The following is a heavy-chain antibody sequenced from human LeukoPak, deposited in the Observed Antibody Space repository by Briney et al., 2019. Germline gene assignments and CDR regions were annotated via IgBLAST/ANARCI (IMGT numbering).Heavy chain of an antibody. Sequence: ASVKVSCKASGYTFTSYDINWVRQATGQGLEWMGWMNPNSGSTGYAQKFQGRVSMTRDTSTSTAYMELSSLTSEDTAVYYCARGGGSTWTQRGYFQYWGQGTLVTVSS. CDR3: ARGGGSTWTQRGYFQY. D-gene: IGHD6-13*01. CDR1: GYTFTSYD. J-gene: IGHJ1*01. CDR2: MNPNSGST. V-gene: IGHV1-8*01.